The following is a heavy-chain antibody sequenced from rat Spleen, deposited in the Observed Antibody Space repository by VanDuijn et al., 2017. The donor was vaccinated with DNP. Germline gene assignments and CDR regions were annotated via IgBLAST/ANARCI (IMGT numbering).Heavy chain of an antibody. J-gene: IGHJ2*01. V-gene: IGHV5-25*01. CDR1: GFTFSNYY. CDR3: ARQDPLLVTLFAN. CDR2: LSTGGGNT. D-gene: IGHD1-1*01. Sequence: EVQLVESGGGLVQPGRSLKLSCAASGFTFSNYYMAWVRQAPTKGLELVAYLSTGGGNTYYRDSVKGRFTISRDDAKSSLYLQMNSLKSEDTATYYCARQDPLLVTLFANWGQGVMVTVSS.